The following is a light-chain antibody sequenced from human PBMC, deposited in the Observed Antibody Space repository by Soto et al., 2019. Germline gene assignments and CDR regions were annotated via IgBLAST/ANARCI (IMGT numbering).Light chain of an antibody. V-gene: IGKV3-15*01. J-gene: IGKJ2*01. CDR2: GAS. Sequence: EIVTTQSPATLSVSPGESATLSCRASQSISSELAWYQQKPGQPPRLLIYGASTRATGVPASFTGSGSGSDFNPTISGLPSEGFAVYYCQQGNNWPLTFGQGTRVEI. CDR1: QSISSE. CDR3: QQGNNWPLT.